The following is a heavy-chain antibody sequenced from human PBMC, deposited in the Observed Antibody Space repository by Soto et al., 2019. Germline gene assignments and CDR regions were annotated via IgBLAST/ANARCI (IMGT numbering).Heavy chain of an antibody. CDR2: IYYSGST. CDR3: ARDLHDFWSGGYMDV. V-gene: IGHV4-31*03. Sequence: SETLSLTCTVSGGSISSGGYYWSWIRQHPGKGLEWIGYIYYSGSTYYNPSLKSRVTISVDTSKNQFSLKLSSVTAADTAVYYCARDLHDFWSGGYMDVWGKGTTVTVSS. CDR1: GGSISSGGYY. D-gene: IGHD3-3*01. J-gene: IGHJ6*03.